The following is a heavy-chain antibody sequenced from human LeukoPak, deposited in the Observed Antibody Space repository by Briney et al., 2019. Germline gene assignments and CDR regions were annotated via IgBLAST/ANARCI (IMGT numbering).Heavy chain of an antibody. V-gene: IGHV1-2*02. CDR1: GYTFTGYY. Sequence: ASVKVSCKASGYTFTGYYMHWVRQAPGQGLEWMGWINPNSGDTNYAQKFQGRVTMTRDTSISTAYMELSRLRSDDTAVYYCVRTPGGYYFGSGNYYWFDPWGQGTLVTVSS. CDR2: INPNSGDT. D-gene: IGHD3-10*01. CDR3: VRTPGGYYFGSGNYYWFDP. J-gene: IGHJ5*02.